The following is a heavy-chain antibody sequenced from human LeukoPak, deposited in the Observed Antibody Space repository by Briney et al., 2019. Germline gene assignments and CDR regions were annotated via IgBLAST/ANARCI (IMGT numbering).Heavy chain of an antibody. CDR1: GFTVGSSY. V-gene: IGHV3-66*01. D-gene: IGHD5-24*01. Sequence: GSLRLSCAASGFTVGSSYMNWGRQAPGKGLEGVSVIYSGGTTYYADSVKGRFTISRDYSENTLYLQMNSLRAEDTAVYYCASPSAEMTAINGWYFDVWGRGTLVTVSS. CDR2: IYSGGTT. J-gene: IGHJ2*01. CDR3: ASPSAEMTAINGWYFDV.